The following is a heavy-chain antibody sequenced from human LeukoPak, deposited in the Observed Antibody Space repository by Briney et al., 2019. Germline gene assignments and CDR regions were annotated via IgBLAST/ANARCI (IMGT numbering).Heavy chain of an antibody. D-gene: IGHD1-26*01. J-gene: IGHJ4*02. CDR1: GFTFDDYA. CDR3: AKDRGGSYYGIDY. V-gene: IGHV3-9*01. Sequence: PGGSLRLSCAASGFTFDDYAMHWVRQAPGKGLEWVSGIIWNSGSRGYADSVKGRFTISRDNAKNSLSLQMNSLRAEDTALYYCAKDRGGSYYGIDYWGQGTLVTVSS. CDR2: IIWNSGSR.